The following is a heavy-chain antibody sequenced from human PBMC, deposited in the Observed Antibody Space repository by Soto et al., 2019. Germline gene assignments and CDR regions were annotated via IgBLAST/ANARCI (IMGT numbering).Heavy chain of an antibody. CDR2: IYDSESA. CDR3: ARASSSSSAADY. V-gene: IGHV4-31*01. D-gene: IGHD6-6*01. J-gene: IGHJ4*02. CDR1: GESISSGGYY. Sequence: QVQLQESGPGLVKPSQTLSLTCNVSGESISSGGYYWSWIRHHPRKGLEWIGYIYDSESAYYNPSLKSXVTTSIXTSKNHFAMRLSSVTDADTAVYYCARASSSSSAADYWGQGTLVTVSS.